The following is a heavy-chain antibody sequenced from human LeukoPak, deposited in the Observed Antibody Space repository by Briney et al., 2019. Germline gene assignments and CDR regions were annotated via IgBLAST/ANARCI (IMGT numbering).Heavy chain of an antibody. D-gene: IGHD2-21*01. Sequence: SETLSLTCTVSGGSISSGDYYWSWIRQPPGKGLEWIGYIHHSGNTYYNPSLKSRVNISLDTSKNQFSLKLSSGTAADTAVYYCARDVVRDYFDYWGQGTPVTASS. CDR3: ARDVVRDYFDY. V-gene: IGHV4-30-4*01. CDR2: IHHSGNT. CDR1: GGSISSGDYY. J-gene: IGHJ4*02.